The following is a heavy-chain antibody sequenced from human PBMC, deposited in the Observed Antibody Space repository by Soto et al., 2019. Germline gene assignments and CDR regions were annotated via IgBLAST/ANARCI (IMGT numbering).Heavy chain of an antibody. Sequence: SETLSLTCTVSGGSISSYRWSWIRQPAGKGLEWIGRLNTYGNTHYNPSLKSRVTVSVDTSRNQFFLTLRSVTAADSAVYHCGRESGETWDYEASWGQGTQVTVSS. CDR1: GGSISSYR. J-gene: IGHJ5*02. CDR3: GRESGETWDYEAS. D-gene: IGHD1-7*01. CDR2: LNTYGNT. V-gene: IGHV4-4*07.